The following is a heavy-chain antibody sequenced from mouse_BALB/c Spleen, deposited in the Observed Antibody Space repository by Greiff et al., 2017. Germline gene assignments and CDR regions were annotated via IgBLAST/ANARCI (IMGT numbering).Heavy chain of an antibody. Sequence: EVKLMESGGGLVQPGGSRKLSCAASGFTFSSFGMHWVRQAPEKGLEWVAYISSGSSTIYYADTVKGRFTISRDNPKNTLFLQMTSLRSEDTAMYYCARSEAGSTMDYWGQGTTLTVSS. D-gene: IGHD2-1*01. V-gene: IGHV5-17*02. J-gene: IGHJ2*01. CDR3: ARSEAGSTMDY. CDR2: ISSGSSTI. CDR1: GFTFSSFG.